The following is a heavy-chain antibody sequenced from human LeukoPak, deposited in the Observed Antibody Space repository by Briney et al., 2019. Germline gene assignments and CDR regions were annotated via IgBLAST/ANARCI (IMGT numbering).Heavy chain of an antibody. J-gene: IGHJ4*02. Sequence: GGSLRLSCAASGFTFSSYSMNWVRQAPGKGPEWVSSISSSSSYIYYADSVKGRFTISRDNAKNSLYLQMNSLRAEDTAVYYCASYYYDSSGYYDYWGQGTLVTVSS. CDR1: GFTFSSYS. D-gene: IGHD3-22*01. CDR2: ISSSSSYI. CDR3: ASYYYDSSGYYDY. V-gene: IGHV3-21*01.